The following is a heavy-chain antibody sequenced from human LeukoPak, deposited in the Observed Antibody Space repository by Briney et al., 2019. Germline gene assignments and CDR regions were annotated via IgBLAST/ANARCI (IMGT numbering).Heavy chain of an antibody. CDR3: ARDGYYYDSSGLLDY. CDR1: GFTFSSYA. CDR2: ISYDGSNK. V-gene: IGHV3-30-3*01. J-gene: IGHJ4*02. Sequence: GGSLRLSCAASGFTFSSYAMHWVRQVPGKGLEWVAVISYDGSNKYYADSVKGRFTISRDNAKNSLYLQMNSLRAEDTAVYYCARDGYYYDSSGLLDYWGQGTLVTVSS. D-gene: IGHD3-22*01.